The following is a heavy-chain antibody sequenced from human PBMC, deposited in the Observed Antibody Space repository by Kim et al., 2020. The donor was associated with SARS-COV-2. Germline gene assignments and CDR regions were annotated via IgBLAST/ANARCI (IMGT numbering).Heavy chain of an antibody. CDR3: ASQPRRLLSVDY. V-gene: IGHV5-10-1*01. J-gene: IGHJ4*02. Sequence: GESLKISCKGSGYSFTSYWISWVRQMPGKGLEWMGRIDPSDSYTNYSPSFQGHVTISADKSISTAYLQWSSLKASDTAMYYCASQPRRLLSVDYWGQGTLVTVSS. CDR1: GYSFTSYW. D-gene: IGHD2-21*02. CDR2: IDPSDSYT.